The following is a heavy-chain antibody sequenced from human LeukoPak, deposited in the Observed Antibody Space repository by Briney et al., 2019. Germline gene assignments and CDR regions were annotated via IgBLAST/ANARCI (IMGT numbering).Heavy chain of an antibody. D-gene: IGHD2-2*01. Sequence: SETLSLTCAVYGGSFSGHYWTWIRQAPGKGLDWIGESTHSGSTNYNPSLKSRVTISVDTSKNQFSLKLTSMTAADTAVYHCARGRTGAAALDFWGPGTLVTVSS. CDR3: ARGRTGAAALDF. CDR2: STHSGST. V-gene: IGHV4-34*01. CDR1: GGSFSGHY. J-gene: IGHJ4*02.